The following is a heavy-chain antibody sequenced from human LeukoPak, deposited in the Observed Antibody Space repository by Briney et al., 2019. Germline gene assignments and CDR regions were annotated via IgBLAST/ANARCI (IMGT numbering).Heavy chain of an antibody. CDR2: ISAYNGNT. J-gene: IGHJ4*02. CDR3: ARVPGYCSGGSCYTRTNFDY. V-gene: IGHV1-18*01. Sequence: ASVKVSCKASGYTFTSYDITWVRQAPGQGLEWMGWISAYNGNTNYAQKLQGRVTMTTDTSTSTAYMELRSLRSDDTAVYYCARVPGYCSGGSCYTRTNFDYWGQGTLATVSS. CDR1: GYTFTSYD. D-gene: IGHD2-15*01.